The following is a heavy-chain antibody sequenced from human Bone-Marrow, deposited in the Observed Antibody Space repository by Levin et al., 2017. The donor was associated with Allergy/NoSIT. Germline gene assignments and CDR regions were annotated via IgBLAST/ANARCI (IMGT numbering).Heavy chain of an antibody. D-gene: IGHD2-8*02. CDR3: VTEILGFCTGGNCR. J-gene: IGHJ4*02. CDR1: GFTFSNTW. V-gene: IGHV3-15*01. CDR2: IKSRIDDGTT. Sequence: GGSLRLSCAVSGFTFSNTWMSWVRQAPGKGLEWVGRIKSRIDDGTTDYAAPVKDRFTISRDDSQNTLFLHMNNLKTEDTAVYYCVTEILGFCTGGNCRWGQGTRVTVSS.